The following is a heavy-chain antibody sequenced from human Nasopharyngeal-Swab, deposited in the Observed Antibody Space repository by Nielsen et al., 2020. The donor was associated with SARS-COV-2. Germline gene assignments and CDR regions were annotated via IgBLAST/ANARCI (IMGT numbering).Heavy chain of an antibody. CDR1: GFTFSSYE. Sequence: GESLKISCAASGFTFSSYEMNWVRQAPGKGLEWVANINQDGSTKYYMDSVKGRFTISRDNAKNSLYLQMNSLRAEDTAVYFCARDPDSVPGANFDSWGQGTLVSVSS. CDR3: ARDPDSVPGANFDS. J-gene: IGHJ4*02. V-gene: IGHV3-7*03. D-gene: IGHD6-19*01. CDR2: INQDGSTK.